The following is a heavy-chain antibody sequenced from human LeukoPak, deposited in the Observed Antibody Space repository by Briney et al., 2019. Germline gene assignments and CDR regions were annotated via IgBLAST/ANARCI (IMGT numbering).Heavy chain of an antibody. CDR2: ITRGSIYT. V-gene: IGHV3-21*01. J-gene: IGHJ6*03. Sequence: GGSLRLSCAASGFTVSNNYMNWVRQTPGKGLEWVSSITRGSIYTFYADSVKGRFTISRDNAKNSLSLQMNSLRAEDTAVYYCARDPYNGSYGDDYYYYMDVWGKGTTVTISS. CDR1: GFTVSNNY. D-gene: IGHD1-26*01. CDR3: ARDPYNGSYGDDYYYYMDV.